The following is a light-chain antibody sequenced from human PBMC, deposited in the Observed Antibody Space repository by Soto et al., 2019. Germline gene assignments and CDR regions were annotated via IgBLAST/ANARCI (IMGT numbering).Light chain of an antibody. CDR1: SSDVGGYTY. J-gene: IGLJ1*01. CDR2: EVT. Sequence: QSALTQPPSASGSPGQSVTISCTGTSSDVGGYTYVSWYQQHPGKAPKLMIYEVTKRLSGVPDRFFGSRSGNTASLTISGLQAEDEGDYYCSSYAGNYIFVFGTGTKLTVL. CDR3: SSYAGNYIFV. V-gene: IGLV2-8*01.